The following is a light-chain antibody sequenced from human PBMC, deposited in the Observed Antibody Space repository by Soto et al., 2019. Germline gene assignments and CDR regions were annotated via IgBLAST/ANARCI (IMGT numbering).Light chain of an antibody. CDR2: NNH. CDR3: AAWDDSLDGFYV. J-gene: IGLJ1*01. V-gene: IGLV1-44*01. CDR1: RSNIGTHT. Sequence: QSVLTQPTSASGTPGQRVTISCSGSRSNIGTHTVNWYLQLPGTAPKLFMYNNHQRLSGVPERFSGSKSGTSASLAISGLQSEDEADYHCAAWDDSLDGFYVFGAGTKVTVL.